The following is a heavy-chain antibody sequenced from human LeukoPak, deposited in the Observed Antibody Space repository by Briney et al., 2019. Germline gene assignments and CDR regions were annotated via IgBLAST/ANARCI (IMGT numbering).Heavy chain of an antibody. J-gene: IGHJ4*02. D-gene: IGHD3-10*01. CDR2: IRYDGSNK. Sequence: GGSLRLSCAASRFTFSSYGMHWVRQAPGKGLEWVAFIRYDGSNKYYADSVKGRFTISRDNSKNTLYLQMNSLRAEDTAVYYCAKDYLTMVRGVLDYWGQGTLVTVSS. CDR3: AKDYLTMVRGVLDY. CDR1: RFTFSSYG. V-gene: IGHV3-30*02.